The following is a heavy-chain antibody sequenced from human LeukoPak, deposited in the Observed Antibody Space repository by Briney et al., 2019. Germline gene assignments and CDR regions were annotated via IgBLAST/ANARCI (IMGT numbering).Heavy chain of an antibody. J-gene: IGHJ4*02. CDR1: GHTFTSYG. CDR2: ISAYNGNT. V-gene: IGHV1-18*01. D-gene: IGHD3-3*01. CDR3: ARDLAERRDYDLWSGYYTPVGY. Sequence: GASEKVSCKASGHTFTSYGISWVRQAPGQGLEWMGWISAYNGNTNYAQKLQGRVTMTTDTSTSTAYMELRSLRSDDTAVYYCARDLAERRDYDLWSGYYTPVGYWGQGTLVTVSS.